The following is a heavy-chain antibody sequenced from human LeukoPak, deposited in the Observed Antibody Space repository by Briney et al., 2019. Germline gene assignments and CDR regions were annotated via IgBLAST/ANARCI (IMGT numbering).Heavy chain of an antibody. CDR1: GGSISTSTYY. J-gene: IGHJ4*02. Sequence: PSETLSLTCTVSGGSISTSTYYWGWIRRPPGKGLEWIGSIYYSGSTYYNPSLKSRVTISVDTSKNQFSLKLSSVTATDTAVYYCASFLWVISFDYWGQGTLVTVSS. CDR3: ASFLWVISFDY. CDR2: IYYSGST. D-gene: IGHD2-21*01. V-gene: IGHV4-39*01.